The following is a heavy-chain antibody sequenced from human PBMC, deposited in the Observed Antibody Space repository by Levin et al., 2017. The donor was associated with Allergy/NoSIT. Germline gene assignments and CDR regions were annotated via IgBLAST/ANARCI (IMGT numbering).Heavy chain of an antibody. J-gene: IGHJ3*02. Sequence: AGGSLRLSCAASGFNFSSYAMHWVRQAPGKGLEWVAVISYDGRHKFYANSVKGRFTISRDNSKNTLYLQMNSLEAEDTAVYYSARDVWDYYDSRGYYSYDAFEIWGQGTMVTVSS. CDR2: ISYDGRHK. D-gene: IGHD3-22*01. CDR1: GFNFSSYA. V-gene: IGHV3-30*04. CDR3: ARDVWDYYDSRGYYSYDAFEI.